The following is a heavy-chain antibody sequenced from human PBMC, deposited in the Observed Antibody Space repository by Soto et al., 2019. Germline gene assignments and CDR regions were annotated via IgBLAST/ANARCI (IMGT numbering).Heavy chain of an antibody. Sequence: EMQLLESGGGLVQPGGSLRLFCAASGFTFSNYAMTWVRQAPGEGLEWVSTITPTGVTYYGDTVKGRFTISRDNSKSTLFLQINSLRAEATAIYYCARTDKFNSQSSGWANRFDCWGQGTLITVS. D-gene: IGHD6-19*01. V-gene: IGHV3-23*01. J-gene: IGHJ4*02. CDR2: ITPTGVT. CDR3: ARTDKFNSQSSGWANRFDC. CDR1: GFTFSNYA.